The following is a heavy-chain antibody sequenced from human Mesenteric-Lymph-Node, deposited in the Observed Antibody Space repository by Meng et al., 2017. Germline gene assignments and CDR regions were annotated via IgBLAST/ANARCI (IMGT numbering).Heavy chain of an antibody. CDR3: AKERGERIYCSGGSCYGWFDP. CDR2: ISGSGGRT. Sequence: GGSLRLSCAASGFTFSSYAMSWVRQPPGKGLEWVSAISGSGGRTYYADSVKGRFTISRDNSKNTLYLQMNSLRAEDTAVYYCAKERGERIYCSGGSCYGWFDPWGQGTLVTVSS. V-gene: IGHV3-23*01. D-gene: IGHD2-15*01. CDR1: GFTFSSYA. J-gene: IGHJ5*02.